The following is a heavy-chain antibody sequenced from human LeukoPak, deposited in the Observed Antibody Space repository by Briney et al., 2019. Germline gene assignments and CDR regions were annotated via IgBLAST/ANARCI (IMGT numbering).Heavy chain of an antibody. CDR1: GFTFSSYA. CDR2: ISGSGGST. D-gene: IGHD3-10*01. Sequence: PGGSLRLSCAASGFTFSSYAMSWVRQAPGKGLEWVSAISGSGGSTYYADSVKGRFTISRDNSKNTLYLQMNSLRAGDTAVYYCAKATGTMVRGVIIEKFDYWGQGTLVTVSS. J-gene: IGHJ4*02. V-gene: IGHV3-23*01. CDR3: AKATGTMVRGVIIEKFDY.